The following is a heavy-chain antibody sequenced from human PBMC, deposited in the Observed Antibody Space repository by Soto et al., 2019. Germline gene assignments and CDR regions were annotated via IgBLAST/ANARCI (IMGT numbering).Heavy chain of an antibody. D-gene: IGHD1-26*01. Sequence: QVQLQESGQGLVKPSETLSLISAVSGGPFSSHYWGWLRQTPEKGLEWIGYINNNGDTKYNPSLKSRVTISVDMSKNEFSLRLSSVTAADTAVYYCARGHGYGGSTFDVWGQGTMVTVSS. CDR2: INNNGDT. CDR1: GGPFSSHY. J-gene: IGHJ3*01. CDR3: ARGHGYGGSTFDV. V-gene: IGHV4-59*11.